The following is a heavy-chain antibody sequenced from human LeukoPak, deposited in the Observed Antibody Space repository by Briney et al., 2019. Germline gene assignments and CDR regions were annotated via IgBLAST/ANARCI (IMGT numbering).Heavy chain of an antibody. D-gene: IGHD3-10*01. CDR3: ARDRSPGNFDY. J-gene: IGHJ4*02. Sequence: GGSLRLSCAASGFTISTDSMNWVRQAPGKGLEWVSSISSSSTYINYADSVKGRFTISRDNAKNSLYLQMNSLRAEDTAVYYCARDRSPGNFDYWGQGTLVTVSS. V-gene: IGHV3-21*01. CDR2: ISSSSTYI. CDR1: GFTISTDS.